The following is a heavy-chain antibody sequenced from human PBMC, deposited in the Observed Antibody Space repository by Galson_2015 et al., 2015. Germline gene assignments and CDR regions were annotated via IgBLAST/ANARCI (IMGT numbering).Heavy chain of an antibody. V-gene: IGHV1-69*13. D-gene: IGHD3-3*01. J-gene: IGHJ5*02. CDR3: ARGMGHDFWSPRNWFDP. CDR1: GGTFSSYA. CDR2: IIPIFGTA. Sequence: SVKVSCKASGGTFSSYAISWVRQAPGQGLEWMGGIIPIFGTANYAQKFQGRVTITADESTSTAYMELSSLRSEDTAVYYCARGMGHDFWSPRNWFDPWGQGTLVTVSS.